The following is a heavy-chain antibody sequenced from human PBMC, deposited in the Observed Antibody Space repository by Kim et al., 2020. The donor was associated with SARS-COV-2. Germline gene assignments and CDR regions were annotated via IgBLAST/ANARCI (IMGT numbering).Heavy chain of an antibody. CDR2: IGEGGITK. CDR1: GFTFNTYE. D-gene: IGHD2-2*01. J-gene: IGHJ4*02. CDR3: VSRRENGYVTGFDY. V-gene: IGHV3-48*03. Sequence: GGSLRLSCTASGFTFNTYEMNWVRQAPGKGLVWVSLIGEGGITKYYADSVRGRFTISRDNAKNSLYLQMNSLRVDDTALYYCVSRRENGYVTGFDYWGQGTLVTVST.